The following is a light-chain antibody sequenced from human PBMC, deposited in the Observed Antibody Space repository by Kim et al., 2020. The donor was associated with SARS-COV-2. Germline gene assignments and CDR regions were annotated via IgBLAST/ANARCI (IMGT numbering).Light chain of an antibody. Sequence: SYELTQPPSVSVSPGQTARITCSGDALPKQYVYWFQQKPGQAPVVVIYEDTERPSGIPERFSGSTSGTTVTLTISGVQAEDEADYYCQSADSSDTFWVFGGGTQLT. CDR2: EDT. CDR3: QSADSSDTFWV. CDR1: ALPKQY. J-gene: IGLJ3*02. V-gene: IGLV3-25*03.